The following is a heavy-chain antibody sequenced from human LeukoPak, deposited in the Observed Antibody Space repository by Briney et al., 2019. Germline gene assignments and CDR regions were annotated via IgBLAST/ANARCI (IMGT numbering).Heavy chain of an antibody. V-gene: IGHV3-7*05. CDR1: GLMLSRYW. CDR2: INDDGSQK. J-gene: IGHJ4*02. Sequence: GGSLRLSCAASGLMLSRYWMSWVRRAPGKGLEWVGNINDDGSQKYYMDSVKGRFIISRDNAKNSLYLQMNGLRVEDTAVYYCADHPDMGYWGQGTQVIVSS. CDR3: ADHPDMGY.